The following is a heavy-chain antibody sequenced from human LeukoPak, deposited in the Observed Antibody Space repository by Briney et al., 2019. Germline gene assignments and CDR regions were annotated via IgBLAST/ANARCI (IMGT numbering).Heavy chain of an antibody. Sequence: GGSLRLSCAASGFIFSSYSMKWVRQAPGRGRGWVSYISSSSSTIYYADSVKGRFTISRDNAKNSLYLQMSSLRAEDTAVYYCARVRYDFWSGYYTNYYYGMDVWGQGITVTVSS. CDR1: GFIFSSYS. CDR2: ISSSSSTI. D-gene: IGHD3-3*01. V-gene: IGHV3-48*01. J-gene: IGHJ6*02. CDR3: ARVRYDFWSGYYTNYYYGMDV.